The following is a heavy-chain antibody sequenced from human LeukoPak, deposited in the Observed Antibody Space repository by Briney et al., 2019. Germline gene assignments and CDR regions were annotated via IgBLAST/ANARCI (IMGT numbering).Heavy chain of an antibody. CDR1: GGIFSNYG. D-gene: IGHD2-2*01. CDR2: IIPNLRIA. Sequence: GASVKVSCKAFGGIFSNYGIGWVRQSPGQGLEWMGRIIPNLRIANFAQKFQGRVTITADKSTGTAYMELSGLRTEDTAVYYCAREGGAQLRPYYFDYWGQGTLVSVSS. J-gene: IGHJ4*02. V-gene: IGHV1-69*04. CDR3: AREGGAQLRPYYFDY.